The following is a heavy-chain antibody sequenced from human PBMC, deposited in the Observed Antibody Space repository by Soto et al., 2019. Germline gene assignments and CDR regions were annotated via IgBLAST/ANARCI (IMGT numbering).Heavy chain of an antibody. CDR1: GFTFSSYA. CDR2: ISGSGGST. V-gene: IGHV3-23*01. Sequence: LRLSCAASGFTFSSYAMSWVRQAPGKGLEWVSAISGSGGSTYYADSVKGRFTISRDNSKNTLYLQMNSLRAEDTAVYYCAKDREITMIVVVTRPYFDYWGQGTLVTVS. CDR3: AKDREITMIVVVTRPYFDY. J-gene: IGHJ4*02. D-gene: IGHD3-22*01.